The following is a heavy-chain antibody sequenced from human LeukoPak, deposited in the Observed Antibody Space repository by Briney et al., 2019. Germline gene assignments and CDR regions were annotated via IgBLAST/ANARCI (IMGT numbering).Heavy chain of an antibody. CDR2: IYVTENT. CDR3: ARVFLGYCANTCSAINFAP. D-gene: IGHD2-8*01. CDR1: GAYISDDYYY. V-gene: IGHV4-31*03. J-gene: IGHJ5*02. Sequence: NPSQTLSLTCTVSGAYISDDYYYWSWIRQPPGKGLEWIGSIYVTENTYYNPSLKSRLTSSVGASKHQLSLRMKSVTAADTGVYYCARVFLGYCANTCSAINFAPWGQGTLVTVSS.